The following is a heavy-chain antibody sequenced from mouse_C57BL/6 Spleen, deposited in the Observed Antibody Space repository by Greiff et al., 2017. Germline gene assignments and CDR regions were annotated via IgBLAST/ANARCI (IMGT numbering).Heavy chain of an antibody. D-gene: IGHD3-2*02. CDR1: GYTFTSYW. CDR3: ARSRGAQAVDY. V-gene: IGHV1-69*01. Sequence: QVQLQQPGAELVMPGASVKLSCKASGYTFTSYWMHWVKQRPGQGLEWIGEIDPSDSYTNYNQKFKGKSTLTVDKSSSTAYMQLSSLTSEDSAVYYCARSRGAQAVDYWGQGTTLTVSS. J-gene: IGHJ2*01. CDR2: IDPSDSYT.